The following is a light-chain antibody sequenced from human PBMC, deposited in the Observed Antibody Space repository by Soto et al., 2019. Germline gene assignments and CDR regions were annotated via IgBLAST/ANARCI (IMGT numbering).Light chain of an antibody. Sequence: QSVLTQPASVSGSPGQSITISCTGTSSDVGAYNYVSWYQQHPGKAPKLMIYEVSNRPSGVSNRFSGSKSGNTASLTISGLQAEDEADYYCNSYTSSSARVFGRGTKLTVL. CDR3: NSYTSSSARV. CDR2: EVS. J-gene: IGLJ3*02. V-gene: IGLV2-14*01. CDR1: SSDVGAYNY.